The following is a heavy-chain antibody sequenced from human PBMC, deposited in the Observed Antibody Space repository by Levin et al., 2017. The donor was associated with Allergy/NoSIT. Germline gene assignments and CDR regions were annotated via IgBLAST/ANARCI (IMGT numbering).Heavy chain of an antibody. CDR3: AKDVYGSGWYPLGNDAFEM. CDR2: ISSDGRKK. Sequence: SCAASGFTFSSYGMHWVRQAPGKGLEWVAVISSDGRKKFYADSVKGRFTISRDNSKNTLELQMNSLRAEDTAVYYCAKDVYGSGWYPLGNDAFEMWGQGTKVSVSS. V-gene: IGHV3-30*18. CDR1: GFTFSSYG. D-gene: IGHD6-19*01. J-gene: IGHJ3*02.